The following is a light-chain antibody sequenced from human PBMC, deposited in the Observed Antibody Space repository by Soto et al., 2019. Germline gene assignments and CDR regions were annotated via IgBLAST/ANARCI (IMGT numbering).Light chain of an antibody. CDR3: LQHSGTSPKT. V-gene: IGKV3-20*01. CDR2: GAF. J-gene: IGKJ1*01. CDR1: ESISSSY. Sequence: EIVLTQSPGTLSLSPGERATLSCRATESISSSYLAWYQQKPGQAPRLLIYGAFSRATDIPDRFSGSGSGTDFTLNITRVEPEDSAVYYCLQHSGTSPKTFGQGTKVDI.